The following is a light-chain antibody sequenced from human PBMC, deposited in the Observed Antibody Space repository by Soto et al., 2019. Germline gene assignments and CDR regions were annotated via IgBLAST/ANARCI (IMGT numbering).Light chain of an antibody. V-gene: IGKV3-20*01. CDR2: GAS. J-gene: IGKJ4*01. Sequence: EIVLTQSPGTLSLSPGERATLSCRASQSVSSSSLAWYQQKPGQAPRLLIYGASSRATGIPDRFSGSGSGTDFTRTISRLEPEDFAVYYCQQYGSSPLTFGGGTKVEIK. CDR1: QSVSSSS. CDR3: QQYGSSPLT.